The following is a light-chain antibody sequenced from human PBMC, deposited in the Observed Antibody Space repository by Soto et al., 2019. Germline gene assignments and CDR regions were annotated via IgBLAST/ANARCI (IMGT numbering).Light chain of an antibody. J-gene: IGKJ1*01. CDR2: AAS. CDR1: QTISSW. Sequence: DIQMTQSPSTLSGSVGDRVTITCRASQTISSWLAWYQQKPGKAPELLIYAASTLQSGVPSRFSGSGSGTDFTLTISSLQPEDVATYYCQKYNSAPQTFGQGTKVDIK. V-gene: IGKV1-5*01. CDR3: QKYNSAPQT.